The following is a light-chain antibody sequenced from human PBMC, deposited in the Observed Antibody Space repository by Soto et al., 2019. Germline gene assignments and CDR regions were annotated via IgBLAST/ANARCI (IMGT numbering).Light chain of an antibody. CDR1: QSLVYSDGNTY. J-gene: IGKJ5*01. CDR3: MQGTYWHPIT. CDR2: KVS. Sequence: DVVMTQSPLSLPVTLGQPASISCRSSQSLVYSDGNTYLNWFQQRPGQSPRRLIYKVSNRDSGVPDRFSGSGSGTDCTLRISRVEAEDVGVYYCMQGTYWHPITFGQGTRLEIK. V-gene: IGKV2-30*01.